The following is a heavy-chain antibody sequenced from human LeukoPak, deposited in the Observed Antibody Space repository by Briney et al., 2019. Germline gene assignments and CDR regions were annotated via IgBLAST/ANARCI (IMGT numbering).Heavy chain of an antibody. CDR3: ARVVGATRRAAFDI. CDR1: GFTFSSYA. J-gene: IGHJ3*02. D-gene: IGHD1-26*01. Sequence: PGGSLRLSCAASGFTFSSYAMHWVRQAPGKGLEWVAVISYDGSNKYYADSVKGRFTISRDNSKNTLYLQMNSLRAEDTAVYYCARVVGATRRAAFDIWGQGTMVTVSS. CDR2: ISYDGSNK. V-gene: IGHV3-30-3*01.